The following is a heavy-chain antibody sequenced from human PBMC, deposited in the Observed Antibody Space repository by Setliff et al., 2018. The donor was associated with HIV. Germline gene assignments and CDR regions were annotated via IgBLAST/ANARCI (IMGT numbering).Heavy chain of an antibody. CDR3: ATALESYYFLGLDAFDI. Sequence: NPSETLSLTCTVSGGSISSSSYYWGWIRQPPGKGLEWIGSFYYSGSPYYNPSLKSRVTISVDTSKKQFSLKLNSVTAADTAVYYCATALESYYFLGLDAFDIWGQGTMVTVSS. CDR2: FYYSGSP. CDR1: GGSISSSSYY. D-gene: IGHD1-26*01. V-gene: IGHV4-39*07. J-gene: IGHJ3*02.